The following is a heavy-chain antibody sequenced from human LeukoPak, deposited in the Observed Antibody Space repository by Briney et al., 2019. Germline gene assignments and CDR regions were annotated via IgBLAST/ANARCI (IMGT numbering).Heavy chain of an antibody. CDR1: GVSISTHY. J-gene: IGHJ4*02. V-gene: IGHV4-59*11. D-gene: IGHD4-17*01. CDR3: ARDLYGDKDY. Sequence: PSETLSLTCNVSGVSISTHYWSWIRQPPGKGLEWIGYIYYSGSTNYNPSLKSRVTISVDTSKNQFSLKLSSVTAADTAVYYCARDLYGDKDYWGQGTLVTVSS. CDR2: IYYSGST.